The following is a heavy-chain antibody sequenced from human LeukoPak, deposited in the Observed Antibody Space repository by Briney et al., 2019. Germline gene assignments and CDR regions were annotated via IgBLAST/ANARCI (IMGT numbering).Heavy chain of an antibody. D-gene: IGHD3-22*01. CDR2: INHSGSA. CDR3: ARARGDYYDSSGYYSAFDY. J-gene: IGHJ4*02. Sequence: SETLSLTCAVYGGPFSGYYWSWIRQPPGKGLEWIGEINHSGSANYNPSLKSRVTISVDMSKNQFSLKLNSVTAADTAVYYCARARGDYYDSSGYYSAFDYWGQGTLVTVSS. CDR1: GGPFSGYY. V-gene: IGHV4-34*01.